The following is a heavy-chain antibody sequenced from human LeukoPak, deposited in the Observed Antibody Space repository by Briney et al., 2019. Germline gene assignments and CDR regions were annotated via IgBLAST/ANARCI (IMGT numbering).Heavy chain of an antibody. CDR3: AREWGNKWFDP. Sequence: GGSLRLSCAASGFTFSSYSMNWVRQAPGKGLEWVSSISSSSSYIYYADSVKGRFTISRDNAKNSLYLQMNSLRAEDTAVYYCAREWGNKWFDPWGQGTLVTVSS. D-gene: IGHD7-27*01. CDR1: GFTFSSYS. J-gene: IGHJ5*02. V-gene: IGHV3-21*01. CDR2: ISSSSSYI.